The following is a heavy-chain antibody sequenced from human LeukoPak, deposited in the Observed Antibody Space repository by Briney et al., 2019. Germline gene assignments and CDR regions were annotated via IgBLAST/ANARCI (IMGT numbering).Heavy chain of an antibody. CDR1: GYTFTGYY. CDR3: ARGVVGVNWFDP. Sequence: ASVKVSCQASGYTFTGYYMHWVRQAPGQGLEWMGWINPNSGGTNYAQKVQGRVTMTRDTSISTAYMELSRLRSDDTAVYYCARGVVGVNWFDPWGQGTLVTVSS. D-gene: IGHD1-26*01. J-gene: IGHJ5*02. V-gene: IGHV1-2*02. CDR2: INPNSGGT.